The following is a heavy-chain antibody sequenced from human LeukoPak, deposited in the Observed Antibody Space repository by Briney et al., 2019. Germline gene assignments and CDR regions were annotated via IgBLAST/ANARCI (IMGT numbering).Heavy chain of an antibody. Sequence: GGSLRLSCAVYGITFSSYGMHWVRQAPGKGLEWVAVISYDGTNRYYTDSVKGRFTISRDNSTNMLFLQMNSLRAEDTAVYYCAKDWLTLDYWGQGTLVTVSS. CDR2: ISYDGTNR. CDR1: GITFSSYG. CDR3: AKDWLTLDY. J-gene: IGHJ4*02. D-gene: IGHD3-16*01. V-gene: IGHV3-30*18.